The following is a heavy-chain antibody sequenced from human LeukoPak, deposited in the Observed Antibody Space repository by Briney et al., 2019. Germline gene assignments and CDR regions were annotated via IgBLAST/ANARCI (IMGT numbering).Heavy chain of an antibody. CDR1: GFTFSSYA. D-gene: IGHD3-22*01. V-gene: IGHV3-23*01. J-gene: IGHJ4*02. CDR3: AKAMYYYDRSGYAAAYYFDY. CDR2: IGGSDGSR. Sequence: GGSLRLSCAACGFTFSSYAMSWVRQAPGKGLEWISGIGGSDGSRYYADSVKGRFIISRDNSKNTLYPQMNSLSADDTAVYYCAKAMYYYDRSGYAAAYYFDYWGQGTLVTVSS.